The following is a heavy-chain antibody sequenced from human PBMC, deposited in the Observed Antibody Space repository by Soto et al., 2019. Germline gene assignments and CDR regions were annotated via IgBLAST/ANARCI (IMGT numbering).Heavy chain of an antibody. CDR2: IYTGDSDT. Sequence: GESLKISCKRSGYSFTSYWIGWVRQVPGKGLEWMGIIYTGDSDTRYSPSFQGQVTISADKSISTAYLQWSSLKASDTAIYYCAIRGASQWLKFWGQGALVTVSS. D-gene: IGHD6-19*01. CDR1: GYSFTSYW. CDR3: AIRGASQWLKF. V-gene: IGHV5-51*01. J-gene: IGHJ4*02.